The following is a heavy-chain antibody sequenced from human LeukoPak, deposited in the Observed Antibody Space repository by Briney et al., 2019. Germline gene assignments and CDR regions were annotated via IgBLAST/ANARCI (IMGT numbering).Heavy chain of an antibody. J-gene: IGHJ6*03. CDR3: AREIVLADFWSGYYTTSYYMDV. D-gene: IGHD3-3*01. V-gene: IGHV4-59*01. CDR1: GGSISSYY. CDR2: IYYSGST. Sequence: SETLSLTCTVSGGSISSYYWSWIRQPPGKGLEWIGYIYYSGSTNYNPSLKSRVTISVDTSKNQFSLKLSSVAAADTAVYYCAREIVLADFWSGYYTTSYYMDVWGKGTTVTVSS.